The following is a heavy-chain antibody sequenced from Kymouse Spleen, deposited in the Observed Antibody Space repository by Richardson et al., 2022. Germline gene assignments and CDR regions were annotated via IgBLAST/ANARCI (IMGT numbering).Heavy chain of an antibody. D-gene: IGHD1-26*01. CDR1: GFTFDDYA. Sequence: EVQLVESGGGLVQPGRSLRLSCAASGFTFDDYAMHWVRQAPGKGLEWVSGISWNSGSIGYADSVKGRFTISRDNAKNSLYLQMNSLRAEDTALYYCAKDRREPRGYYYYYGMDVWGQGTTVTVSS. J-gene: IGHJ6*02. V-gene: IGHV3-9*01. CDR2: ISWNSGSI. CDR3: AKDRREPRGYYYYYGMDV.